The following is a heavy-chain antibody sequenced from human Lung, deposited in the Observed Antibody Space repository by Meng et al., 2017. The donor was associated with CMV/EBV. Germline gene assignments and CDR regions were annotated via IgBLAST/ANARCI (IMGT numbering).Heavy chain of an antibody. V-gene: IGHV3-49*04. CDR1: GFIFGDYL. CDR3: TRGGTSAMRDGMDV. Sequence: GESLKISCTASGFIFGDYLMGWVRQAPGKGPEWAGVIRKNGYGGTTEYAASVKGRFTISRDDSKSIAYLQMNSLKIEDTAVYYCTRGGTSAMRDGMDVWGQGTTVXVSS. CDR2: IRKNGYGGTT. D-gene: IGHD2-2*01. J-gene: IGHJ6*02.